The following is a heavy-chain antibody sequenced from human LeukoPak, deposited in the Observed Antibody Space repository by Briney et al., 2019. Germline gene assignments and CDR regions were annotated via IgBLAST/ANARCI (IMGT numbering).Heavy chain of an antibody. V-gene: IGHV3-9*01. D-gene: IGHD1-26*01. CDR1: GFTFDDYA. J-gene: IGHJ6*02. Sequence: PGRSLRLSCAASGFTFDDYAMHWVRQAPGKGLEWVSGISWNSGSIGYADSVKGRFTISRDNAKNSLYLQMNSLRPEDTAVYYCATVLMVGTTSYYYYGMDVWGQGTTVTVSS. CDR3: ATVLMVGTTSYYYYGMDV. CDR2: ISWNSGSI.